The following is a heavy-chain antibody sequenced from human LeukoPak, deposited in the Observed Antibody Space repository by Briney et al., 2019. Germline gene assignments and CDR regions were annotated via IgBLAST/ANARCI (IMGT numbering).Heavy chain of an antibody. CDR3: ARGGGLDV. J-gene: IGHJ6*02. Sequence: GGSLRLSCAVSGFPLSDAWMNWARQAPGKGLEWVASINHNGNVNYYVDSVKGRFTISRDNAKNSLYLQMSNLRAEDTAVYFCARGGGLDVWGQGATVTVSS. CDR2: INHNGNVN. CDR1: GFPLSDAW. D-gene: IGHD3-16*01. V-gene: IGHV3-7*03.